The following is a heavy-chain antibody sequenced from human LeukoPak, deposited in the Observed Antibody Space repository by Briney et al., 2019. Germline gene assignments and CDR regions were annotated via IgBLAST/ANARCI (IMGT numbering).Heavy chain of an antibody. D-gene: IGHD3-10*01. Sequence: PGGSLRLSCAASGFTVSSNYMSWVRQAPGKGLEWVSVIYSGGSTYYADSVKGRFTISRDNSKNTLYLQMNSLRAEDTAVYYCARDILGGSGSRNRWFDPWGQGTLVTVSS. V-gene: IGHV3-53*01. J-gene: IGHJ5*02. CDR1: GFTVSSNY. CDR2: IYSGGST. CDR3: ARDILGGSGSRNRWFDP.